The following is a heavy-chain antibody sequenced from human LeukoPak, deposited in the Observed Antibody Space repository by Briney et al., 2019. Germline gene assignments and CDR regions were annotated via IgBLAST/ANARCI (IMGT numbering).Heavy chain of an antibody. J-gene: IGHJ4*02. CDR2: ISAYNGNT. CDR1: GYTFTSYG. CDR3: ARDRPEYSSSSFDY. V-gene: IGHV1-18*01. D-gene: IGHD6-6*01. Sequence: GASVKVSCKASGYTFTSYGISRVQQAPGQGLEWMGWISAYNGNTNYAQKLQGRVTLTTDTSTSTAYMELRSLRSDDTAVYYCARDRPEYSSSSFDYWGQGTLVTVSS.